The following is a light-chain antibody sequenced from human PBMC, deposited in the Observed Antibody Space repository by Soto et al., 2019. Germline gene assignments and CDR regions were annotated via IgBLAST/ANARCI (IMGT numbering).Light chain of an antibody. CDR1: QSVSSY. Sequence: EIVLSQSPATLSLSPGERATLSCRASQSVSSYLAWYQQKPGQAPRLLIYDASNRATGVPARFSGSGSGTDFTLTISSLEPEDFAVYYCQHYGSSRLWTFGQGPRW. CDR2: DAS. J-gene: IGKJ1*01. CDR3: QHYGSSRLWT. V-gene: IGKV3-11*01.